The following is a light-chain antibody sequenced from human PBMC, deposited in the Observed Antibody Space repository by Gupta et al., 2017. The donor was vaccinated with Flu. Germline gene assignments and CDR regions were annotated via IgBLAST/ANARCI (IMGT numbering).Light chain of an antibody. CDR2: AVS. Sequence: TVLTQSPGTLSVSLGQRITLSCRASQAVTDDQLAWYQQKPGHSPRLLVYAVSRRASGISDKFSGSGSGTDFTLTSSSLGPDDFGIYYCHQYSNSFTFGHGTTV. V-gene: IGKV3-20*01. J-gene: IGKJ3*01. CDR3: HQYSNSFT. CDR1: QAVTDDQ.